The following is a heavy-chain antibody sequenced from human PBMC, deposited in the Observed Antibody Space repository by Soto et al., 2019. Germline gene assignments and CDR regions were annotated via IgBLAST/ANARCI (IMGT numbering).Heavy chain of an antibody. Sequence: QVQLVESGGGVVQPGRSLRLSCAASGFTFSSYGMHWVRQAPGKGLEWVAVISYDGSNKYYADSVKGRFTISRDNSKNTLYLQMNSLRAKDTAVYYCAKDEPGSSGAFDPWGQGTLVTVSS. J-gene: IGHJ5*02. D-gene: IGHD1-26*01. CDR1: GFTFSSYG. CDR3: AKDEPGSSGAFDP. V-gene: IGHV3-30*18. CDR2: ISYDGSNK.